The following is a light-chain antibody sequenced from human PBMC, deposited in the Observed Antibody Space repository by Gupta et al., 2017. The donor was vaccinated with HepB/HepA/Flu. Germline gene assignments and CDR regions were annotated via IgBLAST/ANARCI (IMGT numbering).Light chain of an antibody. V-gene: IGKV3-15*01. J-gene: IGKJ4*01. CDR2: GAS. CDR3: QHYNNWPLT. Sequence: EIVMTPSPATLSVSPGERATLSCRASQSVSNNLAWYQHIPGQAPRLLIFGASTRATGIPARFSGSGSGTDFTLTISSLQSEDFAVYYCQHYNNWPLTFGGGTKVEIK. CDR1: QSVSNN.